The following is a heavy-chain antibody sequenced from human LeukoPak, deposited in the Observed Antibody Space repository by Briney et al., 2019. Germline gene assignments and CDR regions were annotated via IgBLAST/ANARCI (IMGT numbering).Heavy chain of an antibody. Sequence: ASVKVSCKTSGYSFTDYYMHWVRQAPGQGLEWMGWINPNNGGTSSAQKFQGRVTMTRDTSITTVYMEVSWLTSDDTAIYYCARADRLHGGPYLIGPWGQGTLVTVSS. D-gene: IGHD2-21*01. CDR2: INPNNGGT. J-gene: IGHJ5*02. CDR1: GYSFTDYY. CDR3: ARADRLHGGPYLIGP. V-gene: IGHV1-2*02.